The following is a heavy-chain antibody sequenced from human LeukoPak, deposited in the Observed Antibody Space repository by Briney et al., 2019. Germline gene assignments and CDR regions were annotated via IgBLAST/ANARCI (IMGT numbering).Heavy chain of an antibody. Sequence: ASVKVSCKASGYTFTGYYMHWVRQAPGQGLEWMGWINPNSGGTNYAQDFHGRVTMTTDTSISTAYMELSRLRSDDTAVYYCARAGDSGSLAWGQGTLVTVSS. J-gene: IGHJ5*02. D-gene: IGHD1-26*01. V-gene: IGHV1-2*02. CDR3: ARAGDSGSLA. CDR1: GYTFTGYY. CDR2: INPNSGGT.